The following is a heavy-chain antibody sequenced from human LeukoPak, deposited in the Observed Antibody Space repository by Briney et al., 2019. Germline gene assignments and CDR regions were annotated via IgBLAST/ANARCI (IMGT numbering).Heavy chain of an antibody. D-gene: IGHD3-10*01. CDR2: MNPNSGNT. V-gene: IGHV1-8*03. Sequence: ASVKVSCKASGYTFTSYDIYWVRQATGQGLEWMGWMNPNSGNTGYAQKFQGRVTITRNTSISTAYMELSSLRSEDTAVYYCASRRYGSGSYYNGYEYWGQGTLVTVSS. J-gene: IGHJ4*02. CDR3: ASRRYGSGSYYNGYEY. CDR1: GYTFTSYD.